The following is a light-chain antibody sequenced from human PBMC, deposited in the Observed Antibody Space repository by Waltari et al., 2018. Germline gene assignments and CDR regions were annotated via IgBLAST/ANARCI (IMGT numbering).Light chain of an antibody. J-gene: IGKJ2*01. V-gene: IGKV3-20*01. CDR2: DAS. CDR1: ERVDDL. Sequence: EVLLTHSPGTLSLSPGDRATLSCRASERVDDLLAWYQQKPGQAPRLLIHDASTRATGIPDRFSGSGSGTDFTLTISRLEAGDFALYYCQQYRMTPVTFGQGTKVEIK. CDR3: QQYRMTPVT.